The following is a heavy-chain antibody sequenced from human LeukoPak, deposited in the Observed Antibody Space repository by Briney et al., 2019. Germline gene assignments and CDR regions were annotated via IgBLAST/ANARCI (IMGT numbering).Heavy chain of an antibody. J-gene: IGHJ5*02. CDR3: ARGMRSEDWFDP. Sequence: ASVKVSCKASGGTFSSYAISWVRQAPGQGLEWMGWISAYNGNTNYAQKLQGRVTMTTDTSTSTAYMELRSLRSDDTAVYYCARGMRSEDWFDPWGQGTLVTVSS. CDR1: GGTFSSYA. V-gene: IGHV1-18*01. CDR2: ISAYNGNT. D-gene: IGHD1-26*01.